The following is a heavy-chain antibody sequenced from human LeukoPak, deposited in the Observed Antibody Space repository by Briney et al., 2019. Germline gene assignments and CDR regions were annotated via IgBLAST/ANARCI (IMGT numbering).Heavy chain of an antibody. V-gene: IGHV3-7*01. CDR1: GFKFSSSW. CDR2: INQHGSEE. CDR3: ATALDYYGSGPVDY. J-gene: IGHJ4*02. D-gene: IGHD3-10*01. Sequence: GGFLRLSCAASGFKFSSSWMSWVRQAPGKGLEWVANINQHGSEEYYVDSVKGRCFISRDNAKQSVYLQINSLRVEDTAVYYCATALDYYGSGPVDYWGQGALVTVSS.